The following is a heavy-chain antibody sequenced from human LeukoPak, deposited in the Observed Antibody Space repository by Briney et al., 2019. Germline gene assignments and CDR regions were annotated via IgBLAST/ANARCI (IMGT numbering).Heavy chain of an antibody. Sequence: PGGSLRLSCAASGFTFSTYALSWVRQAPGKGLEWVSGISASGGDTYYADSVKGRFTISRDISKNTLYVQMNSLRGEDTAVYYCAKAVDRYSSSPLDYWGQGTLVTVSS. D-gene: IGHD6-6*01. CDR2: ISASGGDT. CDR1: GFTFSTYA. J-gene: IGHJ4*02. V-gene: IGHV3-23*01. CDR3: AKAVDRYSSSPLDY.